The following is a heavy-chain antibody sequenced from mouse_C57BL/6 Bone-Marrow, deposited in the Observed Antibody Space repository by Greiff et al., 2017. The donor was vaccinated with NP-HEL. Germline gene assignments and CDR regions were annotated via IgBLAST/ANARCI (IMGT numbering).Heavy chain of an antibody. J-gene: IGHJ4*01. D-gene: IGHD1-1*01. CDR1: GYTFTDYY. V-gene: IGHV1-34*01. CDR3: ARTGYGSSLYYYAMDY. CDR2: IYPNNGGS. Sequence: EVQLQQSGPELVKPGASVKMSCKASGYTFTDYYMHWVKQSHGKSLEWIGYIYPNNGGSGYNQKFKGKATLTVDKSSSTAFMELRSLTSEDAAVYYCARTGYGSSLYYYAMDYWGQGTSVTVSS.